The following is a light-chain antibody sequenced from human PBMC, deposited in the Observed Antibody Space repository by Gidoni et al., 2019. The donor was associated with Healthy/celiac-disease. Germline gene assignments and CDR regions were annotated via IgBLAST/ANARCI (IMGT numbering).Light chain of an antibody. CDR3: QQRSNCT. CDR1: QSVSSY. CDR2: DAS. Sequence: IVLSQSPAPLSLSPGERATLSCRASQSVSSYLAWYQQKPGQAPRLLIYDASNRATGIPARFSGSGSGTDFTLTISSLEPEDFAVYYCQQRSNCTFGQGTKVEIK. V-gene: IGKV3-11*01. J-gene: IGKJ1*01.